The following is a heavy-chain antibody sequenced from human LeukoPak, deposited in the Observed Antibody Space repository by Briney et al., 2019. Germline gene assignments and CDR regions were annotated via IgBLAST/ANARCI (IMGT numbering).Heavy chain of an antibody. CDR1: GVTHSDYA. CDR3: AKAGGADKYGMDV. V-gene: IGHV3-23*01. Sequence: GGSLRLSCAASGVTHSDYAMALVRRAPGKGLEWVSSISNTGGSTFYADSVKGRFTISRDKPKSKMYLQMNSLRHNDTATYYCAKAGGADKYGMDVWGQGTTVIVSS. J-gene: IGHJ6*02. CDR2: ISNTGGST. D-gene: IGHD2-15*01.